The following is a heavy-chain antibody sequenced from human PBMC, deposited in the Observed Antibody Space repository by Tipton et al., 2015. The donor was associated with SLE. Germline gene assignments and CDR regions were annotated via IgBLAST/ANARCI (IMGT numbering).Heavy chain of an antibody. CDR1: GGSFSGYY. CDR2: INHSGTI. Sequence: TLSLTCAVYGGSFSGYYWSWIRQAPDKGLEWIGEINHSGTIFYNPSFESRVTISVDTSKNQFSLKLRSVTAADTAVYYCARRRRGYSYGYYWYFDFWGRGTLVTVSS. J-gene: IGHJ2*01. V-gene: IGHV4-34*01. CDR3: ARRRRGYSYGYYWYFDF. D-gene: IGHD5-12*01.